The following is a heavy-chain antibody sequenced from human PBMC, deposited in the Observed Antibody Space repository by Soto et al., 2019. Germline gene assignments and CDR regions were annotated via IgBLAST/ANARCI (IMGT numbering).Heavy chain of an antibody. CDR1: GGSFSGYY. CDR3: ARVYSSSWYRAGWFDP. V-gene: IGHV4-34*01. D-gene: IGHD6-13*01. CDR2: INHSGST. J-gene: IGHJ5*02. Sequence: SETLSLTCAFYGGSFSGYYWSLIRQPPGKGLEWIGEINHSGSTNYNPSLKSRVTISVDTSKNQFSLKLSSVTAADTAVYYCARVYSSSWYRAGWFDPWGQGTLVTVSS.